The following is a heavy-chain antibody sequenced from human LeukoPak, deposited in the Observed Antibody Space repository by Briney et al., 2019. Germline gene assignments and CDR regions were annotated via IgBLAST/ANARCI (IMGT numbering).Heavy chain of an antibody. V-gene: IGHV3-7*03. D-gene: IGHD3-3*01. CDR2: IKLDGSEK. Sequence: GGSLRLSCVASGFTFGKYWMSWVRQAPGKGLEWVANIKLDGSEKNYVDSVKGRFTISRDNTKNSLYLQMNSLRVEDTAVFYCARDQYDTWSRRGDFDSWGQGTLVIVSS. J-gene: IGHJ4*02. CDR1: GFTFGKYW. CDR3: ARDQYDTWSRRGDFDS.